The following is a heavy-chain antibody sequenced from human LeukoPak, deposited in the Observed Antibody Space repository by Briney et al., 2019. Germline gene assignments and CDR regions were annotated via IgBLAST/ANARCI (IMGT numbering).Heavy chain of an antibody. CDR1: GYTFTSYD. CDR2: MNPNSGNT. J-gene: IGHJ6*03. CDR3: ARSGYSYGPRYYYYYMDV. D-gene: IGHD5-18*01. Sequence: ASVKVSCKASGYTFTSYDINWVRQATGQGLEWMGWMNPNSGNTGYAQKFQGRVTMTRNTSISTAYMELSSLRSEDTAVYYCARSGYSYGPRYYYYYMDVWGKGTTVTVSS. V-gene: IGHV1-8*01.